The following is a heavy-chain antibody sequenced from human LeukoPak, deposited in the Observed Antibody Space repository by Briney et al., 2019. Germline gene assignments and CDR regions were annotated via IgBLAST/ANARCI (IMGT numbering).Heavy chain of an antibody. J-gene: IGHJ4*02. CDR3: ATGSGSYLDYFDY. D-gene: IGHD3-10*01. CDR1: GFTFSSYS. Sequence: PGGSLRLSCAASGFTFSSYSMNWVRQAPGKGLEWVSSISSSSSYIYYAGSVKGRFTISRDNAKNSLYLQMNSLRAEDTAVYYCATGSGSYLDYFDYWGQGTLVTVSS. V-gene: IGHV3-21*01. CDR2: ISSSSSYI.